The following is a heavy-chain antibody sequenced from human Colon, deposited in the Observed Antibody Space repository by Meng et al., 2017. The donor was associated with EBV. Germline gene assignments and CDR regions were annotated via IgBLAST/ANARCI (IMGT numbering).Heavy chain of an antibody. CDR2: IHHSGSA. D-gene: IGHD2-21*01. Sequence: QPLESGPGLVGPSQTPSLTCTVSGGSMSSGNYYWSWIRQPPGKGLELIGYIHHSGSAYYNPSLKSRVSISVDTSKNQFSLNLNSMTAADTAVYYCASFDHIPRRNYFDYWGQGTLVTVSS. J-gene: IGHJ4*02. CDR1: GGSMSSGNYY. V-gene: IGHV4-30-4*01. CDR3: ASFDHIPRRNYFDY.